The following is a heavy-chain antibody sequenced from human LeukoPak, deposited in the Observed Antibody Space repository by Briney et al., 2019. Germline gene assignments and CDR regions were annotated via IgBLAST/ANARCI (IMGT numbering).Heavy chain of an antibody. CDR3: ARGRGSLDH. Sequence: SETLSLTCTVSGGSISSYYWSWIRQPPGKGLEWIGEINHSGSTNYNPSLKSRVTISVDTSKNQFSLKLSSVTAADTAVYYCARGRGSLDHWGQGTLVTVSS. J-gene: IGHJ4*02. CDR1: GGSISSYY. V-gene: IGHV4-34*01. CDR2: INHSGST. D-gene: IGHD1-26*01.